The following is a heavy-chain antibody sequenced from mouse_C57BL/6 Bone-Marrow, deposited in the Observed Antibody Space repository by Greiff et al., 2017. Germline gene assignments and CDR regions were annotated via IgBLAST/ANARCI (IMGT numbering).Heavy chain of an antibody. Sequence: QVQLQQPGAELVKPGASVKLSCKASGYTFTSYWMQWVKQRPGQGLEWIGEIDPSDSYTNYNQKFKGKATLPVDTSSSTAYMQLSSLTSEDSAVYYCARLAWFAYWGQGTLVTVSA. CDR3: ARLAWFAY. CDR1: GYTFTSYW. J-gene: IGHJ3*01. V-gene: IGHV1-50*01. CDR2: IDPSDSYT.